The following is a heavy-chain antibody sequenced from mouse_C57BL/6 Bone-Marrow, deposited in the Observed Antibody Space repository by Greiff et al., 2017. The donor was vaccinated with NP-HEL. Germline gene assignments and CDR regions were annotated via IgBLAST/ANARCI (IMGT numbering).Heavy chain of an antibody. V-gene: IGHV1-53*01. Sequence: VQLQQPGTELVTPFSSFPLSFTSSFYTFTSYWMHWVKQRPGQGLEWIGNINPSNGGTNYNEKFKSKATLTVDKSSSTAYMQLSSLTSEDSAVYYCARSSYSNYGGYYAMDYWGQGTSVTVSS. CDR1: FYTFTSYW. J-gene: IGHJ4*01. CDR2: INPSNGGT. D-gene: IGHD2-5*01. CDR3: ARSSYSNYGGYYAMDY.